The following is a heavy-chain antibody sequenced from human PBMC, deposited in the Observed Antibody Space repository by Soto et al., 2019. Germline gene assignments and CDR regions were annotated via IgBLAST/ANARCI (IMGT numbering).Heavy chain of an antibody. CDR3: ARGDSTDCSNGVCSFFYNHDMDV. CDR1: GYSYTDYY. J-gene: IGHJ6*02. D-gene: IGHD2-8*01. V-gene: IGHV1-2*04. Sequence: ASVKVSCKASGYSYTDYYIHWVRQAPGQGLEWLGRINPKSGGTSTAQKFQGWVTMTTDTSISTASMELTRLTSDDTAIYYCARGDSTDCSNGVCSFFYNHDMDVWGQGTTVTVSS. CDR2: INPKSGGT.